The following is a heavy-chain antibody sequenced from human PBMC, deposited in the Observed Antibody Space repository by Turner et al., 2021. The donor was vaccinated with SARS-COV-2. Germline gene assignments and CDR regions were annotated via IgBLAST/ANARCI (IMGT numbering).Heavy chain of an antibody. CDR3: ARDRITVAGNLDH. Sequence: QVLLVGAGGGVVQPGRSLRLSCAASGFTFSNYAMHWVRQAPGKGLEWVAFISSVGNNQHYAHSVKGRFTVSRDDSKNSLYLQISSLRAEDTGVYYCARDRITVAGNLDHWGKGTLVTVSS. CDR2: ISSVGNNQ. V-gene: IGHV3-30-3*01. J-gene: IGHJ4*02. D-gene: IGHD6-19*01. CDR1: GFTFSNYA.